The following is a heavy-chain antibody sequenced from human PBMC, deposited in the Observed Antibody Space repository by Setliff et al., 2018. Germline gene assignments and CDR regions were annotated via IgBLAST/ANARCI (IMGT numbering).Heavy chain of an antibody. CDR2: IYTSGST. D-gene: IGHD3-10*01. Sequence: TLSLPCTVSGGSISSGTYYWSWIRQPAGKGLEWIGRIYTSGSTNYNPSLKSRVTISVDTSKNQFSLKLSSVTAADTAVYYCAREGEIWFGELLPWGMDVWGQGTTVTVSS. V-gene: IGHV4-61*02. CDR3: AREGEIWFGELLPWGMDV. CDR1: GGSISSGTYY. J-gene: IGHJ6*02.